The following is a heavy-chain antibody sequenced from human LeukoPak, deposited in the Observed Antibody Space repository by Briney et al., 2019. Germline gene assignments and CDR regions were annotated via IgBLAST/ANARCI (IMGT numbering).Heavy chain of an antibody. J-gene: IGHJ4*02. D-gene: IGHD3-22*01. V-gene: IGHV1-69*05. Sequence: GSSVKVSCKASGGTFISYAISWVRQAPGQGLEWMGGIIPIFGTANYAQKFQGRVTITTDESTSTAYMELSSLRSEDTAVYYCARQGYYDSSGYPLYYFDYWGQGTLVTVSS. CDR3: ARQGYYDSSGYPLYYFDY. CDR1: GGTFISYA. CDR2: IIPIFGTA.